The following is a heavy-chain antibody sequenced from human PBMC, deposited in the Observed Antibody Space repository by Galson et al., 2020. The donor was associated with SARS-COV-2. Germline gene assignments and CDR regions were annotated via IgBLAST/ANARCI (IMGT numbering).Heavy chain of an antibody. V-gene: IGHV1-3*01. CDR2: IHPGNDNI. CDR3: ATISGDDPSFNY. Sequence: ASVKVSCKASGYTFIKYAIHWVRQAPGQSLEWMGWIHPGNDNIKYSQKFQGRVTLTRDTSANTGYMEVSSLTSEDTAVYYCATISGDDPSFNYWGQGTLVTVSS. CDR1: GYTFIKYA. D-gene: IGHD4-17*01. J-gene: IGHJ4*02.